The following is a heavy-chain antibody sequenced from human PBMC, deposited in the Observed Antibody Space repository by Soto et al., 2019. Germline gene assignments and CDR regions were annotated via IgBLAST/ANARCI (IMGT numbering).Heavy chain of an antibody. V-gene: IGHV4-30-4*01. CDR1: GGSISSGDYY. CDR3: ARGPYRGYSGYDSNY. J-gene: IGHJ4*02. CDR2: IYYSGST. D-gene: IGHD5-12*01. Sequence: SETLSLTCTVSGGSISSGDYYWSWIRQPPGKGLEWIGYIYYSGSTHYNPSLKSRVTISVDTSKNQFSLKLSSVTAADTAVYYCARGPYRGYSGYDSNYWGQGTLVTVSS.